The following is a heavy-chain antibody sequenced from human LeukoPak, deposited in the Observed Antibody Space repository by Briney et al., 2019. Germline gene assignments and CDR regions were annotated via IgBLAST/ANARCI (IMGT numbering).Heavy chain of an antibody. Sequence: GVLRLSCTASGFTFGDYAMTWFRQAPGKGLESVGFIKSKAYGGTTQYAASVKGRFTISRDDSKSIAYLQMNGLKTEDTAVYYCSSGDPDWFDPWGRGTLVTVSS. CDR3: SSGDPDWFDP. V-gene: IGHV3-49*03. CDR1: GFTFGDYA. CDR2: IKSKAYGGTT. D-gene: IGHD4-17*01. J-gene: IGHJ5*02.